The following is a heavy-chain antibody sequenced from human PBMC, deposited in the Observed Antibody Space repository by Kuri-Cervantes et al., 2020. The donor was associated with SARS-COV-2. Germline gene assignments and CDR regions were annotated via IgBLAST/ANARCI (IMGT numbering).Heavy chain of an antibody. J-gene: IGHJ5*01. CDR1: GFTFGSYA. D-gene: IGHD2-2*01. CDR3: ARGRDIYASSWFEY. Sequence: GGSLRLSCAASGFTFGSYAMTWVRQAPGKGLEWVSGISATSGGTYYADSVKGRFTTFRDNSNNRLYLQVSSLRAEDTAVYYCARGRDIYASSWFEYWGQGVLVTVSS. V-gene: IGHV3-23*01. CDR2: ISATSGGT.